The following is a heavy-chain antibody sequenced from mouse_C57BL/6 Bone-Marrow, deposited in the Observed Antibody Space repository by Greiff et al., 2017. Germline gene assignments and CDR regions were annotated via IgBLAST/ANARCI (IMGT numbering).Heavy chain of an antibody. D-gene: IGHD2-4*01. J-gene: IGHJ1*03. CDR3: TRDYDIWYFDV. CDR1: GFTFSDAW. V-gene: IGHV6-6*01. CDR2: IRNKANNHAT. Sequence: EVQLVESGGGLVQPGGSMKLSCAASGFTFSDAWMDWVRQSPEKGLEWVAEIRNKANNHATYYAESVKGRFTISSDDSKSSVYLQMNSIRAEDTGIYYCTRDYDIWYFDVWGTGTTVTVSS.